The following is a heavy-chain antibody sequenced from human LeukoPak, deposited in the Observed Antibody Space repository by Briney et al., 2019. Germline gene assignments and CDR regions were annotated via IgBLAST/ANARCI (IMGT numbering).Heavy chain of an antibody. Sequence: GGSLRLSCTGSGFSFTNYAMHWVRQAPGEGLEWVAVISYDESKIYYADSVKGRFTVSRDLSTNTLYLQMNSLTTEDTAMYFCARRPVAAEYFQHWGQGTLVTVSS. CDR2: ISYDESKI. V-gene: IGHV3-30*03. D-gene: IGHD6-25*01. CDR3: ARRPVAAEYFQH. J-gene: IGHJ1*01. CDR1: GFSFTNYA.